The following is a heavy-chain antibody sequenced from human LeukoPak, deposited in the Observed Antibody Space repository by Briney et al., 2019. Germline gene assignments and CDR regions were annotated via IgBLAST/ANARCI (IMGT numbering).Heavy chain of an antibody. Sequence: PGGSLRLSCAASGFTFSFYAMSWVRQAPGKGLEWVSAISGGGDGTYYADSVKGRFTISRDNSENTVYLQMNSLRAEDTAVYYCAKARPNQGEWDAWGQGTLVTVSS. D-gene: IGHD1-14*01. J-gene: IGHJ5*02. CDR1: GFTFSFYA. V-gene: IGHV3-23*01. CDR3: AKARPNQGEWDA. CDR2: ISGGGDGT.